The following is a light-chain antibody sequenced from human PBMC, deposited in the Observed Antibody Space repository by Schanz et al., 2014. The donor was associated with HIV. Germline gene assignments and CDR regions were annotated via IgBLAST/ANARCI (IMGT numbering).Light chain of an antibody. J-gene: IGLJ3*02. Sequence: QSVLTQPPSASGTPGQRVTISCSGSSSDIGSNTVNWYQQLPGTAPKLLIYRTNQRPSGVPDRFSGSKSGTSASLAISGLRSEDEADYHCAAWDDSLSGWVFGGGTKLTV. CDR3: AAWDDSLSGWV. V-gene: IGLV1-47*01. CDR2: RTN. CDR1: SSDIGSNT.